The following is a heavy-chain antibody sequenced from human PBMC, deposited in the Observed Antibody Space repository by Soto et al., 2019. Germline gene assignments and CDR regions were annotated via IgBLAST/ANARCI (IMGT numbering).Heavy chain of an antibody. CDR3: VRGAWYGSSSPSDR. CDR2: LSYDGIAQ. CDR1: GFTLSRQD. J-gene: IGHJ5*02. Sequence: QEQLVESGGDVVQPGGSLRLSCAASGFTLSRQDMHWVRQAPGKGLEWVAVLSYDGIAQYYADSVKGRFTISRDNSKNTLHLQMNSQSGDNTALDYCVRGAWYGSSSPSDRGGQGTLVTVSS. D-gene: IGHD6-6*01. V-gene: IGHV3-30*03.